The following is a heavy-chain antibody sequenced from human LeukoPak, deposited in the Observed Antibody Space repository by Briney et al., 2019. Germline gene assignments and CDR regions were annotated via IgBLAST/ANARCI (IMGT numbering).Heavy chain of an antibody. CDR3: ARALSLPYYYDSTWAFDI. V-gene: IGHV4-30-2*01. CDR1: GGSISSGGYS. J-gene: IGHJ3*02. CDR2: IYHSGST. Sequence: PSQTLSLTCAVSGGSISSGGYSWSWIRQPPGKGLEWIGYIYHSGSTYYNPSLKSRVTISVDRSKNQFSLKLSSVTVADTAVYYCARALSLPYYYDSTWAFDIWGQGTMVTVSS. D-gene: IGHD3-22*01.